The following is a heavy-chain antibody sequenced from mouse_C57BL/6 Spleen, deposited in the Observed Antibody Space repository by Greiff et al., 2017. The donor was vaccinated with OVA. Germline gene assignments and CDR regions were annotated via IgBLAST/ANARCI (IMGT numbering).Heavy chain of an antibody. Sequence: EVKLMESGGGLVQPGGSLKLSCAASGFTFSDYYMYWVRQTPEKRLEWVAYISNGGGSTYYPDTVKGRFTISRDNAKNTLYLQMSRLKSEDTAMYYCARHGEGAMDYWGQGTSVTVSS. J-gene: IGHJ4*01. CDR3: ARHGEGAMDY. CDR2: ISNGGGST. V-gene: IGHV5-12*01. CDR1: GFTFSDYY.